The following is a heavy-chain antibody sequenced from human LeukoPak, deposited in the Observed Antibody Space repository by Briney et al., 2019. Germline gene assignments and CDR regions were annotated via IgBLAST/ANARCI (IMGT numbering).Heavy chain of an antibody. CDR3: ARDDSGYSCGNTGTGDY. Sequence: ASVKVSCKASGYTFTSYDINWVRQATGQGLEWMGWMNPNSGNTGYAQKFQGRVTMTRDTSISTAYMELSRLRSDDTAVYYCARDDSGYSCGNTGTGDYWGQGTLVTVSS. CDR2: MNPNSGNT. D-gene: IGHD5-18*01. J-gene: IGHJ4*02. CDR1: GYTFTSYD. V-gene: IGHV1-8*01.